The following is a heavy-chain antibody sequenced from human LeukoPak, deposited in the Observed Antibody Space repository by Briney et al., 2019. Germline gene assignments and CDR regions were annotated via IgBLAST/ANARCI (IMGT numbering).Heavy chain of an antibody. CDR1: GGSISSYY. D-gene: IGHD6-19*01. J-gene: IGHJ4*02. V-gene: IGHV4-59*08. CDR3: ARRRSVATDY. CDR2: IHHSGIT. Sequence: SETLSLTCTVSGGSISSYYWSWIRQPPGKGLEWIGEIHHSGITNYNPSLKSRVTISVDTSKNQFSLKLSSVTAADTAVYYCARRRSVATDYWGQGTLVTVSS.